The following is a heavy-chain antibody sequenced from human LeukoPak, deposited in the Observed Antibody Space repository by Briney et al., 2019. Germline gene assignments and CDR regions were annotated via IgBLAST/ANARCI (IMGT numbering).Heavy chain of an antibody. Sequence: ASVKVSCEASGGTFSSYAISWVRQAPGQGLEWMGRINPNSGGTNYAQKFQGRVTMTRDTSISTAYMELSRLRSDDTAVYYCARAPRGLRPIDYWGQGTLVTVSS. V-gene: IGHV1-2*06. CDR3: ARAPRGLRPIDY. J-gene: IGHJ4*02. CDR2: INPNSGGT. CDR1: GGTFSSYA. D-gene: IGHD4-17*01.